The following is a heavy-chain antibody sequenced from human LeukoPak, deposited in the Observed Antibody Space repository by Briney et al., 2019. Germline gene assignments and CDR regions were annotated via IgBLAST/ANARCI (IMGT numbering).Heavy chain of an antibody. CDR1: GYTFTDYY. Sequence: WASVKVSCKASGYTFTDYYIHWVRQAPGQGLEWMGWIDPNSGDTNYAQKFQGRVTMTRDTSINTAYMELSRLRSDDTAVYYCARDGVPRAGIVFEGNYYYYYYMDVWGKGTTVTVSS. V-gene: IGHV1-2*02. CDR2: IDPNSGDT. CDR3: ARDGVPRAGIVFEGNYYYYYYMDV. D-gene: IGHD2/OR15-2a*01. J-gene: IGHJ6*03.